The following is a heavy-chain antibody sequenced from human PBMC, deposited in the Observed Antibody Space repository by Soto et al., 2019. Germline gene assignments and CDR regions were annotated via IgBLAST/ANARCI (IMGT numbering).Heavy chain of an antibody. J-gene: IGHJ6*03. CDR2: IYYSGST. CDR3: ARLTGKDVRGVSYYYYYMDV. Sequence: QVQLQESGPGLVKPSETLSLTCTVSGGSISSYYWSWIRQPPGKGLEWIGYIYYSGSTNYNPSLKSRVTISVDTSKNQFSLKLSSVTAADTAVYYCARLTGKDVRGVSYYYYYMDVWGKGTTVTVSS. D-gene: IGHD3-10*01. CDR1: GGSISSYY. V-gene: IGHV4-59*08.